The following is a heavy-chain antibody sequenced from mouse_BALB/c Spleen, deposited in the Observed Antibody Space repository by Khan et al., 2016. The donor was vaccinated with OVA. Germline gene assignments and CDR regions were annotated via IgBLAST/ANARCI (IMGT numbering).Heavy chain of an antibody. CDR1: GFTFSSYA. J-gene: IGHJ4*01. CDR3: ARHGGLLGGPMDY. V-gene: IGHV5-9-3*01. D-gene: IGHD2-3*01. Sequence: EVELVESGGGSVKPGGSLKLSCAASGFTFSSYAMSWVRQTPEKRLEWVATITSGGSYTYYPASVKGRFTISRDNAMNTLYLQMSSLRSEDTAMYYCARHGGLLGGPMDYWGQGTSVTVSS. CDR2: ITSGGSYT.